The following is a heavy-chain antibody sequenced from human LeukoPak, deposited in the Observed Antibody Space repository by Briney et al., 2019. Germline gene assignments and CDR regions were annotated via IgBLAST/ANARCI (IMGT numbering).Heavy chain of an antibody. CDR1: GFTFSSYA. Sequence: GGSLRLSCAASGFTFSSYAMSWVRQAPGKGLEGVSAISGSGGSTYYADSVKGRFTISRDNSKNTLYLQMNSLRAEDTAVYYCASQRGYSYGPEFDYWGQGTLVTVSS. CDR2: ISGSGGST. D-gene: IGHD5-18*01. J-gene: IGHJ4*02. CDR3: ASQRGYSYGPEFDY. V-gene: IGHV3-23*01.